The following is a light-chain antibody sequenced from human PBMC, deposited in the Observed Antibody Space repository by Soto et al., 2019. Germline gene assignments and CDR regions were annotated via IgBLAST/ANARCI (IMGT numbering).Light chain of an antibody. CDR2: GAS. V-gene: IGKV3-20*01. CDR1: QSVSSSY. CDR3: QQYGSSSWT. J-gene: IGKJ1*01. Sequence: EIVLTQSPGTLSLSPGERATLSCRASQSVSSSYLAWYQQKPGQAPRLLIYGASSRATGISDRFSGSGSETDFTLTISRLEPEDVAVYYCQQYGSSSWTFGQGTKVEIK.